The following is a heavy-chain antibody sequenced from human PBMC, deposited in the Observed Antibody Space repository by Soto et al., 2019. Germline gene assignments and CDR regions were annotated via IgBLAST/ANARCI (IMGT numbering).Heavy chain of an antibody. CDR2: IIPIFGTA. D-gene: IGHD2-15*01. Sequence: QVQLVQSGAEVKKPGSSVKVSCKASGGTFSSYAINWVRQAPGQGLEWMGGIIPIFGTANYAQKFQGRVTITADESTSTDYMELSSLRSEATAVYYCARGSGGSSYYYYGMDVWGQGTTVTVSS. CDR3: ARGSGGSSYYYYGMDV. CDR1: GGTFSSYA. V-gene: IGHV1-69*12. J-gene: IGHJ6*02.